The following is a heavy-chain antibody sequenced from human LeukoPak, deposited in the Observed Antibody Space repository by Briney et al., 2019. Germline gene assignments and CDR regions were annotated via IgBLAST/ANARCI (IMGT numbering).Heavy chain of an antibody. D-gene: IGHD7-27*01. CDR1: GASISSYY. V-gene: IGHV4-4*07. J-gene: IGHJ3*02. CDR2: IHSSGST. Sequence: SESLSLTCTVSGASISSYYWSWIRQPAGRGLEWIRRIHSSGSTNYNPSLKSQVTMSVDPSKNQFSLKLSSVTAADTAVYYCARELRWGRGDAFDIWRQGTMVTVSS. CDR3: ARELRWGRGDAFDI.